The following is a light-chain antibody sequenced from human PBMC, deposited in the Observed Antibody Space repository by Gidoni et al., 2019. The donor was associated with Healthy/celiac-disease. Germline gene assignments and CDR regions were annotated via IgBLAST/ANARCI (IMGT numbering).Light chain of an antibody. J-gene: IGKJ4*01. CDR3: QKYNNWLT. V-gene: IGKV3-15*01. CDR1: QSVSSN. CDR2: GAS. Sequence: EIVMTQSPATLSVSPGERATLSCRASQSVSSNLAWYQQKPGQAPRLLIYGASTRATGIPARFSGSGSGTEFTRTISSLQSEDFAVYYCQKYNNWLTFGGGTKVEIK.